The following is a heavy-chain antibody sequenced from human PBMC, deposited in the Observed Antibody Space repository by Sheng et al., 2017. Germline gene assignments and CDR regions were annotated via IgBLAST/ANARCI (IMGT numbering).Heavy chain of an antibody. V-gene: IGHV3-15*01. CDR3: TTDQVGFGMDV. D-gene: IGHD1-26*01. Sequence: EVRLVESGGGLIKPGGSLRLSCAASGFSFSITWMSWVRQAPGKGLEWVGRIKSETDGGTTDYAAPLKGRFTISRDNSKDMLFLQMNSLKTEDSAVYYCTTDQVGFGMDVWGRGTTVT. J-gene: IGHJ6*02. CDR1: GFSFSITW. CDR2: IKSETDGGTT.